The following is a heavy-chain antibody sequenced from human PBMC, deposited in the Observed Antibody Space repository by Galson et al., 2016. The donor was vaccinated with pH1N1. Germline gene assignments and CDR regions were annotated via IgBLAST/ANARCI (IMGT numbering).Heavy chain of an antibody. CDR2: ISPIFGSI. CDR3: ATAGPLVREILYYSYAMDV. Sequence: SVKVSCKASGGTFSNSAISWVRQAPGQGLEWMGGISPIFGSINYAQRFQGRVTVSADTFTNTAYMELSRLRSEDTAIYYCATAGPLVREILYYSYAMDVWGQGTTVTVSS. J-gene: IGHJ6*02. V-gene: IGHV1-69*06. CDR1: GGTFSNSA. D-gene: IGHD3-10*01.